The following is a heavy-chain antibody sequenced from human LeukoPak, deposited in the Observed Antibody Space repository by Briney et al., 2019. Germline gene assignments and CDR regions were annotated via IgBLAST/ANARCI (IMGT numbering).Heavy chain of an antibody. J-gene: IGHJ2*01. Sequence: GGSLRLSCAASGFTVSSNYMSWVRQAPGKGLEWVSVIYSGGSTYYADSVKGRFTISRDNSKNTLYLQMNSLRAEDTAVYYCARGHSEWELPADSWYFDLWGRGTLVTVSS. CDR1: GFTVSSNY. CDR3: ARGHSEWELPADSWYFDL. V-gene: IGHV3-66*01. D-gene: IGHD1-26*01. CDR2: IYSGGST.